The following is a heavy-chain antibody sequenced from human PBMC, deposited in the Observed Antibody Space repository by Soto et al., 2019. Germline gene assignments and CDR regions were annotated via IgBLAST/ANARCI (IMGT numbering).Heavy chain of an antibody. J-gene: IGHJ4*02. Sequence: GYGGSWIRKKTGTGLEWIGEINHSGSTNYNPSLKSRVTISVDTSKNQFSLKLTSVTAADTAVYYCARVYYYDSSGLHFFNYWGQGTLVTVSS. D-gene: IGHD3-22*01. CDR2: INHSGST. V-gene: IGHV4-34*01. CDR1: GYG. CDR3: ARVYYYDSSGLHFFNY.